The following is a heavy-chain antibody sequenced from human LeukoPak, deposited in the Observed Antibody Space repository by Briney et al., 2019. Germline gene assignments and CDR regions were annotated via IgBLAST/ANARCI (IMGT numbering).Heavy chain of an antibody. CDR3: ASIFGVVLLTA. V-gene: IGHV3-23*01. D-gene: IGHD3-3*01. CDR2: ISGSGGST. CDR1: GFTFSSYA. J-gene: IGHJ5*02. Sequence: GGSLRLSRAASGFTFSSYAMSWVRQAPGKGLEWVSAISGSGGSTYYADSVKGRFTISRDNSKNTLYLQMNSLRAEDTAVYYCASIFGVVLLTAWGQGTLVTVSS.